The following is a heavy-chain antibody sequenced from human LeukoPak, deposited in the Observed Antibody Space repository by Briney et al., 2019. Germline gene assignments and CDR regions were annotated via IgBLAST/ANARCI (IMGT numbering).Heavy chain of an antibody. CDR3: ARDLRSGGSHFDY. D-gene: IGHD2-15*01. Sequence: GGSLRLSCGASGFTFSSYWMSWFRQAPGKGLEWVASIKADGSADYYVDSVKGRFTISRDNSKNTLYLQMNSLRAEDTAVYYCARDLRSGGSHFDYWGQGTLITVSS. J-gene: IGHJ4*02. CDR2: IKADGSAD. CDR1: GFTFSSYW. V-gene: IGHV3-7*01.